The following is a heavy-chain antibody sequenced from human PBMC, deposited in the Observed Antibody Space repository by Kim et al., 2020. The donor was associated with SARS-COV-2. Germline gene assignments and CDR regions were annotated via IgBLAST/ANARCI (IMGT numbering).Heavy chain of an antibody. J-gene: IGHJ6*02. CDR3: ARDQDIVVVVAAYYGMDV. Sequence: GGSLRLSCAASGFTFSDYYMSWIRQAPGKGLEWVSYISRSGSTIYYADSVKGRFTISRDNAKNSLYLQMNSLRAEDTAVYYCARDQDIVVVVAAYYGMDVWGQGTTVTVSS. CDR2: ISRSGSTI. D-gene: IGHD2-15*01. CDR1: GFTFSDYY. V-gene: IGHV3-11*01.